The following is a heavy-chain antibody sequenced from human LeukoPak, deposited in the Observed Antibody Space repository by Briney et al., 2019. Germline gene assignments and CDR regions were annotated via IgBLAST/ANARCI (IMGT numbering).Heavy chain of an antibody. J-gene: IGHJ4*02. CDR1: GGPFSVNT. Sequence: SETLPLTCPVYGGPFSVNTWSWIRHPPGKGREWIGSIYYSGSTYYNPSLKSRVTISVDTSKNQFSLKLSSVTAADTAVYYCASPYSGSYYYFDYWGQGTLVTVSS. CDR2: IYYSGST. CDR3: ASPYSGSYYYFDY. V-gene: IGHV4-34*01. D-gene: IGHD1-26*01.